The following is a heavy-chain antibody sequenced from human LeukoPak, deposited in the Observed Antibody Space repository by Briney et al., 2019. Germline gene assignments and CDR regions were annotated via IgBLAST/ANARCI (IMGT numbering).Heavy chain of an antibody. CDR2: IKQDGSEK. V-gene: IGHV3-7*01. CDR1: GFTFSGSA. J-gene: IGHJ6*02. CDR3: ARALDV. Sequence: GGSLRLSCAASGFTFSGSAMHWVRQAPGKGLEWVANIKQDGSEKYYVDSVKGRFTISRDNAKNSLYLQMNSLRAEDTAVYYCARALDVWGQGTTVTVSS.